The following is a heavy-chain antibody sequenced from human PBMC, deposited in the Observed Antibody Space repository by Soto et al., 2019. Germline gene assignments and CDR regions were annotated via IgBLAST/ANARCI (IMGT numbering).Heavy chain of an antibody. Sequence: GGSLRLSCAVSGFTFSACAMHWVRQAPGKGLEWVAVISYDGSNKYYADSVKGRFTISRDNSKNTLYLQMNSLRAEDTAVYYCAKSGGGAPGWFDPWGQGTLVTVSS. CDR1: GFTFSACA. CDR3: AKSGGGAPGWFDP. CDR2: ISYDGSNK. V-gene: IGHV3-30*18. D-gene: IGHD3-16*01. J-gene: IGHJ5*02.